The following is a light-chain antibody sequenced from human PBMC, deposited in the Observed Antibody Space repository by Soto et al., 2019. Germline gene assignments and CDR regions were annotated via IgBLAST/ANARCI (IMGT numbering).Light chain of an antibody. CDR3: QQSRDWPLT. CDR2: DAS. CDR1: QSVSNY. Sequence: EIVLTQSPATLSLSPGERATVSCRASQSVSNYLAWYQQKPGQAPRLLMYDASNRATGIPSRFSGSGSGTDFTLTIPSLEPEDFAVYYCQQSRDWPLTFGGGTKVEIK. V-gene: IGKV3-11*01. J-gene: IGKJ4*01.